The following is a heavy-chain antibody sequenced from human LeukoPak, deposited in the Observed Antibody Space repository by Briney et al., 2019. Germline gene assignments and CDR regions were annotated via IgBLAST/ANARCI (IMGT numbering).Heavy chain of an antibody. Sequence: GVSLRLSCAASGFTFSSYWMNWVRQAPGKGLEWVANIXQDGSEKYYVDSVKGRFTISRDNAKNSLYLQMSSLRAEDTALYYCASRXSVXASGPGWGQGTLVTVSS. CDR1: GFTFSSYW. J-gene: IGHJ4*02. D-gene: IGHD2-15*01. V-gene: IGHV3-7*01. CDR2: IXQDGSEK. CDR3: ASRXSVXASGPG.